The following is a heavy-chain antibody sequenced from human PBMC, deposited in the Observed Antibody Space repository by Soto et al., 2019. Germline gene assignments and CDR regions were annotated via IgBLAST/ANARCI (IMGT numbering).Heavy chain of an antibody. V-gene: IGHV3-23*01. CDR1: GFTFSSYA. Sequence: PGGSLRLSCAASGFTFSSYAMSWVRQAPGKGLEWVSAISGSGGSTYYADSVKGRFTISRDSSKNTAYLQMNSLRAEDTAVYYCAKDSHPSYYYYGMDVWGQGTTVTVSS. CDR2: ISGSGGST. CDR3: AKDSHPSYYYYGMDV. J-gene: IGHJ6*02.